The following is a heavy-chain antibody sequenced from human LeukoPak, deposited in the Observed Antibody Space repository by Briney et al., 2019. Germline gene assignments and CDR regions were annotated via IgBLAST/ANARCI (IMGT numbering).Heavy chain of an antibody. D-gene: IGHD3-10*01. Sequence: GGSLRLSCVASGFTFSRYWMSWVRQAPGKGLEWVANIKQDGSMKYYVDSVKGRFTISRDNAKNSLYLQMNSLRAEDTAVYYCARYEGRTDHFDYWGQGTLVTVSS. V-gene: IGHV3-7*03. CDR3: ARYEGRTDHFDY. CDR2: IKQDGSMK. J-gene: IGHJ4*02. CDR1: GFTFSRYW.